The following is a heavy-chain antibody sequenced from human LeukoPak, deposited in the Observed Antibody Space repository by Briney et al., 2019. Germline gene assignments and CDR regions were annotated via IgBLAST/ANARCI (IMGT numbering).Heavy chain of an antibody. V-gene: IGHV3-21*01. Sequence: GGSLRLSRAASGFTFSSYSMNWVRQAPGKGLEWVSSISSSSSYIYYADSVKGRFTISRDNAKNSLYLQMKSLRAEDTAVYYCARDSGHSGYDLDYWGQGTLVTVSS. D-gene: IGHD5-12*01. CDR3: ARDSGHSGYDLDY. J-gene: IGHJ4*02. CDR2: ISSSSSYI. CDR1: GFTFSSYS.